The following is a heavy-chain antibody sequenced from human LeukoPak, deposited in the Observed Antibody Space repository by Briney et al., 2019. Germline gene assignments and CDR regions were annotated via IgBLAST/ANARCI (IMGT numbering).Heavy chain of an antibody. Sequence: GGSLRLSCAASGFSFSDYSMNWVRQAPGKGLEWVSYISSSSSTICYADSVKGRFTISRDNAKNSLYLQMNSLRAEDTAVYYCARVWGRAFDIWGQGTMVTVSS. J-gene: IGHJ3*02. V-gene: IGHV3-48*01. CDR2: ISSSSSTI. CDR3: ARVWGRAFDI. CDR1: GFSFSDYS. D-gene: IGHD3-16*01.